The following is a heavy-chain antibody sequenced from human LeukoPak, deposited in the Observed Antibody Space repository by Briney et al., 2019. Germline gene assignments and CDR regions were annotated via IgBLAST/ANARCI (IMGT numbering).Heavy chain of an antibody. J-gene: IGHJ3*02. CDR2: ISGGGGST. CDR3: AKDIVAVPAQDAFDI. CDR1: GFTFTSYA. Sequence: GGSLRLSCAASGFTFTSYAMSWVRQAPGKGLEWVSAISGGGGSTYYADSVKGRFTISRDNSKNTLYLQMNSLRAEDTAVYYCAKDIVAVPAQDAFDIWGQGTMVTVSS. D-gene: IGHD2-2*01. V-gene: IGHV3-23*01.